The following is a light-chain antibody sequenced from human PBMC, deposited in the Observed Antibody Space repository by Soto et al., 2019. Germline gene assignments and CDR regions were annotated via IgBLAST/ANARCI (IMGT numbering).Light chain of an antibody. CDR3: QQFNSWPRT. CDR1: QGVSGN. V-gene: IGKV3-15*01. J-gene: IGKJ1*01. CDR2: GAS. Sequence: IVMTQSPATVSASPGERVTLSCRASQGVSGNVAWYHQKPGQPPRLLVYGASTTATDIPARFFGSGSETDFTLTITRLQSEDFGTYYCQQFNSWPRTFGQGTKVDIK.